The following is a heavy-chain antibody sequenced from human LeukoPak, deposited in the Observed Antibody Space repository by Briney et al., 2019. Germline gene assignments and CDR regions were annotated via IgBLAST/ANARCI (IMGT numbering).Heavy chain of an antibody. CDR2: IYYSGST. D-gene: IGHD2-15*01. V-gene: IGHV4-28*03. J-gene: IGHJ3*02. CDR3: ARVGWSGGSDPVAFDI. Sequence: PSETLSLTCAVSAHSISSSNWWGWIRPPPGKGLEWMGYIYYSGSTYYNPSRKSPITMSVDTSKNQFSLKLGSGTAADTAVYFCARVGWSGGSDPVAFDIWGQGTMVSVSS. CDR1: AHSISSSNW.